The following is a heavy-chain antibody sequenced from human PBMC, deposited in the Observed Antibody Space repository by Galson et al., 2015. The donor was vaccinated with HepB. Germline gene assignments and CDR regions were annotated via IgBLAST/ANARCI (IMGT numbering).Heavy chain of an antibody. CDR3: AKGASSGWYPGWFDP. V-gene: IGHV3-23*01. J-gene: IGHJ5*02. CDR1: GFTFSSYA. Sequence: SLRLSCAASGFTFSSYAMSWVRQAPGKGLEWVSAISGSGGSTYYADSVKGRFTISRDNSKNTLYLQMNSLRAEDTAVYYGAKGASSGWYPGWFDPWGQGTLVTVSS. D-gene: IGHD6-19*01. CDR2: ISGSGGST.